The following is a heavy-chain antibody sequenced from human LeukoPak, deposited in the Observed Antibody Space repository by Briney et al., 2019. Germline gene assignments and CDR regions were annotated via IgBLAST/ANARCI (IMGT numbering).Heavy chain of an antibody. J-gene: IGHJ4*02. CDR3: ARDGTSTDDY. CDR2: ISGNNDNP. D-gene: IGHD2-2*01. Sequence: ASVKVSCKTSGYTFSNFGINWVRQAPGQGPEWMGWISGNNDNPNYGQKFQGRFTVTTDSSTSTAYMELRNLRFDDTAVYYCARDGTSTDDYWGQGTLVTVSS. V-gene: IGHV1-18*01. CDR1: GYTFSNFG.